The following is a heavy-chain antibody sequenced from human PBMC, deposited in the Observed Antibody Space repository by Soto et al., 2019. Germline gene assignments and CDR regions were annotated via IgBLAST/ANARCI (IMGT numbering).Heavy chain of an antibody. CDR1: GFTFSSYS. D-gene: IGHD3-16*01. V-gene: IGHV3-21*01. CDR3: ARVQGARRGSDAFDI. J-gene: IGHJ3*02. CDR2: ISSSSSYI. Sequence: GGSLRLSCAASGFTFSSYSMNWVRQAPGKGLEWVSSISSSSSYIYYADSVKGRFTISRDNAKNSLYLQKNSLRAEDAAVYYCARVQGARRGSDAFDIWGQGTMVTVSS.